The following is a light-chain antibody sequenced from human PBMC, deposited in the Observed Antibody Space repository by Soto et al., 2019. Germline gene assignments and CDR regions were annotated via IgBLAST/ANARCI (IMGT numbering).Light chain of an antibody. CDR1: SSDIAVYNF. CDR2: DVS. Sequence: QSALTQPASVSGSPGQSITISCIGTSSDIAVYNFVSWYQQHPGRAPKLLIYDVSKRPSGVSDRFSGSKSGNTASLTISGLQSEDEADYYCSSYTTSLTRVFGGGTKLTVL. J-gene: IGLJ3*02. V-gene: IGLV2-14*03. CDR3: SSYTTSLTRV.